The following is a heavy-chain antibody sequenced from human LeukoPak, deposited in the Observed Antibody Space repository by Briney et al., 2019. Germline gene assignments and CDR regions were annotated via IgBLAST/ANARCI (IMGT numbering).Heavy chain of an antibody. Sequence: PGGSLRLSCAASGFTFSSYAMSWVRQAPGKGLEWVSVVSASGGSTYYADSVKGRFTISRDNSKNTLYLQMNSLRAEDTAVYYCAKDREKFCGGGSCYYFDYWGQGTLVTVPS. CDR3: AKDREKFCGGGSCYYFDY. V-gene: IGHV3-23*01. CDR2: VSASGGST. D-gene: IGHD2-15*01. J-gene: IGHJ4*02. CDR1: GFTFSSYA.